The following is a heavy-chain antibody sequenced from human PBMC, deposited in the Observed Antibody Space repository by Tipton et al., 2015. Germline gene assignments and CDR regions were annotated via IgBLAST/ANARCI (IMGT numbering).Heavy chain of an antibody. J-gene: IGHJ4*02. CDR2: IYTSDST. CDR1: GGSISSYY. D-gene: IGHD3-16*01. V-gene: IGHV4-4*07. CDR3: ASGGILGYFDY. Sequence: TLSLTCTVSGGSISSYYWSWIRQPAGRGLEWIGLIYTSDSTKYNPSLKSRVTMSVDTSKNQFSLKLSSVTAADSAVYYCASGGILGYFDYWGQGTLITVSS.